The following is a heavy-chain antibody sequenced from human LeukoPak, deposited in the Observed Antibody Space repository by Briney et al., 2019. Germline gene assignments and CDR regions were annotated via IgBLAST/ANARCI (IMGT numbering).Heavy chain of an antibody. V-gene: IGHV3-7*01. D-gene: IGHD4-11*01. CDR2: IQQDGGQA. CDR1: GFTFTDYW. J-gene: IGHJ4*02. CDR3: SNGIYSSSY. Sequence: GGSLTLSCATSGFTFTDYWMAWIRQSPGKGLEWAANIQQDGGQAYYLDSVEGRFTISRDNAKNSLYLQMNNLRVEDTAVYYCSNGIYSSSYWGQGTLVTVSS.